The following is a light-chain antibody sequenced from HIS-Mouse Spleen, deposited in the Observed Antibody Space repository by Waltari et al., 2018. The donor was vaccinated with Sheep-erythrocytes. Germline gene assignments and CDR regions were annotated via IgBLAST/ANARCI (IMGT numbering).Light chain of an antibody. CDR2: DNN. V-gene: IGLV1-51*01. CDR1: SSNIGNNY. J-gene: IGLJ3*02. Sequence: VLTQPPSVSVAPGQKVTISCSGSSSNIGNNYVSWYQQLPGTAPKLLIYDNNKRPSGIPDRFSGSKSGTSATLGITGLQTGDEADYYCGTWDSSLSVWVFGGGTKLTVL. CDR3: GTWDSSLSVWV.